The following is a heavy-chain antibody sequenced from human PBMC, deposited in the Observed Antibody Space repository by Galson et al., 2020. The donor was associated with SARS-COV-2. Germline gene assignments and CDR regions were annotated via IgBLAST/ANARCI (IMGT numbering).Heavy chain of an antibody. V-gene: IGHV3-53*05. D-gene: IGHD5-18*01. J-gene: IGHJ4*02. CDR1: GFSLTSKN. Sequence: METGGPLRLPCAASGFSLTSKNMRWVRQAPEKGLEWVPVIYYTGSTNYADSVRGRFTISRDTSKNMVYLQMNSLRAEDTAVYYCVRDDGTAPYDYWGQGTLVTVSS. CDR3: VRDDGTAPYDY. CDR2: IYYTGST.